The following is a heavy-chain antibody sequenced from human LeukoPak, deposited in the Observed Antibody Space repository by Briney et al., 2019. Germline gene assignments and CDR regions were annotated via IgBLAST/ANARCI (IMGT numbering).Heavy chain of an antibody. V-gene: IGHV1-46*01. CDR3: VSEKSGGTYDY. Sequence: ASVKVSCKASGYTFTAYYIPWVRQAPGQGLEWMGTIRPGDTRTTYAQKFQGRVTMTWDMSTTTGYMELSSLRSEDTAVYYCVSEKSGGTYDYWGQGTLVTVSS. CDR1: GYTFTAYY. D-gene: IGHD3-16*01. J-gene: IGHJ4*02. CDR2: IRPGDTRT.